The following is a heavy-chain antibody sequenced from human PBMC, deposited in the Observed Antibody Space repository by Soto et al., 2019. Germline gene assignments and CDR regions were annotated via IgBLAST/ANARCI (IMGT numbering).Heavy chain of an antibody. V-gene: IGHV3-11*06. CDR1: GFTFSDYY. CDR3: ARGPEINNWFDP. Sequence: PGGSLRLSCAASGFTFSDYYVSWIRQAPGKGLEWVSYISSSSSYTNYADSVKGRFTISRDNAKNSLYLQMNSLRAEDTAVYYCARGPEINNWFDPWGQGTLVTVSS. CDR2: ISSSSSYT. J-gene: IGHJ5*02.